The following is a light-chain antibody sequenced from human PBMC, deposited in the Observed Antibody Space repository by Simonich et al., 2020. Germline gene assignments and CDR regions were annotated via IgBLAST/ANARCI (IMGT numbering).Light chain of an antibody. J-gene: IGKJ4*01. Sequence: DIVMTQYPDSLAVSLGERATINCKSSQSVLYSSNNKNYLAWYQQKPGQPPKLLIYWASTRESGVPDRFSGSGSGTDFTLTISSLQAEDVAVYYCQQYYSTPLTFCGGTKVEIK. CDR3: QQYYSTPLT. V-gene: IGKV4-1*01. CDR2: WAS. CDR1: QSVLYSSNNKNY.